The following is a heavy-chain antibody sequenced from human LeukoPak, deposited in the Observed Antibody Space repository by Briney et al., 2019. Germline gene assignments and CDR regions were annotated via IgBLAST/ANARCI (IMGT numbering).Heavy chain of an antibody. Sequence: GGSLRLSCAASGFTLSSYSINWVRQAPGKGLEWVSYISTTSNTIHYADSVRGRFTISRDNAKNSLYLQMNSLRAEDTAVYYCARDQGYCSRTNYCYYYYMDVWGKGTTVTVSS. J-gene: IGHJ6*03. CDR2: ISTTSNTI. CDR3: ARDQGYCSRTNYCYYYYMDV. D-gene: IGHD2-2*01. CDR1: GFTLSSYS. V-gene: IGHV3-48*04.